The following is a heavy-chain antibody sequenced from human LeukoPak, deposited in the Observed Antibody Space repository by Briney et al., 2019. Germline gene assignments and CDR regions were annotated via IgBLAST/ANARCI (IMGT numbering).Heavy chain of an antibody. CDR3: ARPRLEYCSGGSCFDAFDI. Sequence: GGSLRLSCAASGFTFSSYWMHWVRQAPGKGLVWVSRINSDRSSTSYADSVKGRFTISRDNSKNTLFLQMNSLTAEDTAIYSCARPRLEYCSGGSCFDAFDIWGQGTMVTVSS. V-gene: IGHV3-74*01. CDR2: INSDRSST. D-gene: IGHD2-15*01. J-gene: IGHJ3*02. CDR1: GFTFSSYW.